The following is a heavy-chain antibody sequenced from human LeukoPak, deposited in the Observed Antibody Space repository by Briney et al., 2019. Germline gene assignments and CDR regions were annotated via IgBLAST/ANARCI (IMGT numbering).Heavy chain of an antibody. V-gene: IGHV3-30*02. J-gene: IGHJ4*02. Sequence: GGSLRLSCAASGFTFSSYGMHWVRQAPGRGLEWATFIRYDGSNKYYVDSVKGRFTISRDNSKNTLYLQMNSLRAEDTAVYSCATGSSSGWSGRLDYWGQGTLVTVSS. CDR3: ATGSSSGWSGRLDY. CDR2: IRYDGSNK. D-gene: IGHD6-19*01. CDR1: GFTFSSYG.